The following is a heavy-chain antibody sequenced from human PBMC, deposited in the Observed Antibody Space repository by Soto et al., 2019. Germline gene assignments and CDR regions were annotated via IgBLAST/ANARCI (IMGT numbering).Heavy chain of an antibody. D-gene: IGHD6-13*01. CDR2: IDWDDDK. CDR3: ARIPFPGCIAAADSDY. V-gene: IGHV2-70*01. Sequence: SGPTLVNPTQTLTLTCTFSGFSLSTSGMCVSWIRQPPGKALEWLALIDWDDDKYYSTSLKTRLTISKDTSKNQVVLTMTNMDPVDTATYYCARIPFPGCIAAADSDYWGQGTLVTVSS. CDR1: GFSLSTSGMC. J-gene: IGHJ4*02.